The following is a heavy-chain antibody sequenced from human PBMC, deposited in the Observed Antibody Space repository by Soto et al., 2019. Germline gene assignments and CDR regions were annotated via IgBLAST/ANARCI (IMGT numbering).Heavy chain of an antibody. CDR2: INPNSGGT. CDR1: GYTFTGYH. D-gene: IGHD2-2*02. Sequence: QVQLVQSGAEVKKPGASVKVSCKASGYTFTGYHIHWVRQAPGQGLEWMGWINPNSGGTNSAQKFQGWVTMTRDTSISTAYMELSRLRSDDTAVYYCARHLSPYTYFDYWGQGTLVTVSS. J-gene: IGHJ4*02. V-gene: IGHV1-2*04. CDR3: ARHLSPYTYFDY.